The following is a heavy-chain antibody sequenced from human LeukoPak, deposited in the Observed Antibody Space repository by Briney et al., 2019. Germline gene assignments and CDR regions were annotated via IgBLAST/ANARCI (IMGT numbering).Heavy chain of an antibody. CDR3: ARLADCSSSSCRSFDY. V-gene: IGHV1-2*02. CDR1: GYPFTGYH. CDR2: INPNSGFT. D-gene: IGHD2-2*01. J-gene: IGHJ4*02. Sequence: ASVKVSCKASGYPFTGYHLHWVRQAPGQGLEWMGWINPNSGFTNYAQKFQGRVTMTRDTSISTAYMELSRLRSDDTAVYYCARLADCSSSSCRSFDYWGQGTPVTVSS.